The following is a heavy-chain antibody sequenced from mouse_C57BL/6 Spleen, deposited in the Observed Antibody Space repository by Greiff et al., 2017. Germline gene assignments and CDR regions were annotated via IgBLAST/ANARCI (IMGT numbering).Heavy chain of an antibody. J-gene: IGHJ2*01. V-gene: IGHV1-18*01. Sequence: VQLKESGPELVKPGASVKIPCKASGYTFTDYNMDWVKQSHGKSLEWIGDINPNNGGTIYNQKFKGKATLTVDKSSSTAYMELRNLTSEDTAVYYCARLGLPYYFDYWGQGTTLTVSS. CDR2: INPNNGGT. CDR3: ARLGLPYYFDY. CDR1: GYTFTDYN. D-gene: IGHD2-2*01.